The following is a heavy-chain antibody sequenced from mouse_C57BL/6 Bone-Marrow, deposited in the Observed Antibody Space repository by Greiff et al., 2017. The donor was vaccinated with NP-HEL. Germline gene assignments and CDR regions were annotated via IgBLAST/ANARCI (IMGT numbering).Heavy chain of an antibody. CDR1: GFTFSDFY. V-gene: IGHV7-1*01. CDR2: SRNKANDYTT. D-gene: IGHD1-1*01. CDR3: ARDYYGTEAMDY. Sequence: EVQVVESGGGLVQSGRSLRLSCATSGFTFSDFYMEWVRQAPGKGLEWIAASRNKANDYTTEYSASVKGRFIVSRDTSQSILYLQMNALRAEDTAIYYSARDYYGTEAMDYWGQGTSVTVSS. J-gene: IGHJ4*01.